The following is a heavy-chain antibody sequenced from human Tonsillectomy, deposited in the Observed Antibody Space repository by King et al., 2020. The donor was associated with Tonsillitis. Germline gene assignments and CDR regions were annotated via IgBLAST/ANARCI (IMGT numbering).Heavy chain of an antibody. J-gene: IGHJ6*02. D-gene: IGHD2-15*01. CDR3: AKDSGAFYYPLGLTAMNV. Sequence: EVQLVESGGGLVQPGGSLRLSCAASGLTFSSYALSWVRQAPGKGLEWVSTSWGSGGNTYYADSVKGRFTISRKNTKNTLYLQMNSLRAEDTAVYYCAKDSGAFYYPLGLTAMNVWGQGTTVTVSS. CDR1: GLTFSSYA. CDR2: SWGSGGNT. V-gene: IGHV3-23*04.